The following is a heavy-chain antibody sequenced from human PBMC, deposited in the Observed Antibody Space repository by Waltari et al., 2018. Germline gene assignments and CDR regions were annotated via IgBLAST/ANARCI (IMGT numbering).Heavy chain of an antibody. CDR3: ARPGGSGWYYFDF. V-gene: IGHV4-38-2*01. Sequence: QVQLQESGPGQVKPSETLSLTCAVSGSSIRSGYYWGWIRQPPGKGLEWIGSIYHSGSTYYNPSLRSRVTLSLDTYNNQFSLKLTAVTAADTAVYYCARPGGSGWYYFDFWGQGTLVTVSS. J-gene: IGHJ4*02. D-gene: IGHD6-13*01. CDR1: GSSIRSGYY. CDR2: IYHSGST.